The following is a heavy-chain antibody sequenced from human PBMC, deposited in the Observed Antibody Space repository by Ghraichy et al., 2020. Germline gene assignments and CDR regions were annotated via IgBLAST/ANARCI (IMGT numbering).Heavy chain of an antibody. CDR2: MGNNI. CDR1: GFSLSAYS. D-gene: IGHD4-17*01. Sequence: GGSLRLSCAASGFSLSAYSMNWVRQAPGEGLEWVSYMGNNIYYADSVKGRFTISRDNARNSLYLQMDSLRAEDTAIYYCARDPYGDYKYGGTDYWGRGTLVSVSS. V-gene: IGHV3-48*01. J-gene: IGHJ4*02. CDR3: ARDPYGDYKYGGTDY.